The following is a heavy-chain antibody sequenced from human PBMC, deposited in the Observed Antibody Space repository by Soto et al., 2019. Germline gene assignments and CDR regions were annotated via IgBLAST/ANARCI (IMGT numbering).Heavy chain of an antibody. CDR2: IYHSGST. J-gene: IGHJ4*02. CDR1: GGSISSSNW. Sequence: VHTSETLSLTCAVSGGSISSSNWWSGVRQPPGKGLEWIGEIYHSGSTNYNPSLKSRVTISVDKSKNQFSLKLSSVTAADTAVYYCASQKLDVPAYFDYWGQGTLVTVSS. V-gene: IGHV4-4*02. D-gene: IGHD6-13*01. CDR3: ASQKLDVPAYFDY.